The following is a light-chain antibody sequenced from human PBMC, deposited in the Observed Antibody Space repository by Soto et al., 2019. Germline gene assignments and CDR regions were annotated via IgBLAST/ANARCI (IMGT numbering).Light chain of an antibody. CDR2: DVS. CDR1: SSDVGNYNF. CDR3: SSYTSSSTDV. Sequence: QSVLTQPASVSGSPGQSLTISCTGTSSDVGNYNFVSWYQQHPGKAPKLMSYDVSSRPSGVSNRFSGSKSGNTASLTISELQAEDEADYYCSSYTSSSTDVFGTGTKLTVL. J-gene: IGLJ1*01. V-gene: IGLV2-14*01.